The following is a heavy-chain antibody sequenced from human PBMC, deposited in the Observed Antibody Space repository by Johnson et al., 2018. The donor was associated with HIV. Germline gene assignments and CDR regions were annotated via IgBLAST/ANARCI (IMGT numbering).Heavy chain of an antibody. J-gene: IGHJ3*01. CDR1: GFSFSDYY. V-gene: IGHV3-66*01. D-gene: IGHD3-9*01. CDR2: IFSVGDV. CDR3: ARDGRDLVTRGSFDV. Sequence: MQLVESGGGAVQPGRSLRLSCEASGFSFSDYYMNWIRQAPGKGLEWVSVIFSVGDVYSADSVKGRFTISRDNSKNMVYLQMNSRIPEDTAVYYCARDGRDLVTRGSFDVWGQGTVVTVSS.